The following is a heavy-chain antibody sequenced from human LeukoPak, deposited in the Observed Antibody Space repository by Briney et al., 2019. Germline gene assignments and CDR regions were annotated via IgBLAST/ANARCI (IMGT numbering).Heavy chain of an antibody. CDR1: GFPFSTHW. V-gene: IGHV3-7*01. Sequence: GGSLRLSCAASGFPFSTHWMAWVRQAPGKGLVWVANIVKDGGVKFYAASVKGRFIISRENAKNSLYLQMNNLRDEDTAVYYCASSHDSSGNDWGQGTLVTV. J-gene: IGHJ4*02. CDR3: ASSHDSSGND. D-gene: IGHD3-22*01. CDR2: IVKDGGVK.